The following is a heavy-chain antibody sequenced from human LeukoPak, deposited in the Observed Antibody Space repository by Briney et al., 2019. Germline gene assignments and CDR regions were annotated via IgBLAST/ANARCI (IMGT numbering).Heavy chain of an antibody. CDR1: GFTFSSYE. CDR2: ISSSGDTI. CDR3: ARPPDY. Sequence: GGPLRLSCAASGFTFSSYEMNWVRQAPGKGLEWVSYISSSGDTIYYADSVKGRFTISRDNAKNSLYLQMNSLRAEDTAVYYCARPPDYWGQGTLVTVSS. J-gene: IGHJ4*02. V-gene: IGHV3-48*03.